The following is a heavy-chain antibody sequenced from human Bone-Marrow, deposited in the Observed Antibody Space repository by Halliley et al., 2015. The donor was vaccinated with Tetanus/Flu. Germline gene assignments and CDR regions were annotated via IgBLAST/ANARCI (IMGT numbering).Heavy chain of an antibody. V-gene: IGHV4-59*01. D-gene: IGHD1-26*01. Sequence: GLGWIGYLYYSSVTSYSASFRSRVTISADTSKNQLSLKLTSVSAADTAVYFCARDWDNGMDVWGQGITVSVSS. CDR2: LYYSSVT. J-gene: IGHJ6*02. CDR3: ARDWDNGMDV.